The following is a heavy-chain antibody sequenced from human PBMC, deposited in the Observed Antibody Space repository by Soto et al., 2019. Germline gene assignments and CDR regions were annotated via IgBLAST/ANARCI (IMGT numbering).Heavy chain of an antibody. Sequence: GGFLRLSCAASGFTFSNAWMHWVRQAPGKGLEWVGRIKSKTDGGTTDYAAPVKGRFTISRDDSKNTLYLQMNSLKTEDTAVYYCTTEGPAVTTLGFDYWGQGTLVTVSS. CDR3: TTEGPAVTTLGFDY. CDR1: GFTFSNAW. J-gene: IGHJ4*02. V-gene: IGHV3-15*07. CDR2: IKSKTDGGTT. D-gene: IGHD4-17*01.